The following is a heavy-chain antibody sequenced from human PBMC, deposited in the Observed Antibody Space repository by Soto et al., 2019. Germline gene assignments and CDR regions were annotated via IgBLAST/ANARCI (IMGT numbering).Heavy chain of an antibody. Sequence: GGSLRLSCAASGFTFSSYGIHWVRQAPDKGLEWVAVIWYDGSNKYYADSVKGRFTISRDNSKNTLFLQMNSLRAEDTAVDYCARGPNSYSSTWTYYYYYYMDVWGKGTTVTVSS. V-gene: IGHV3-33*01. CDR1: GFTFSSYG. D-gene: IGHD6-13*01. CDR3: ARGPNSYSSTWTYYYYYYMDV. CDR2: IWYDGSNK. J-gene: IGHJ6*03.